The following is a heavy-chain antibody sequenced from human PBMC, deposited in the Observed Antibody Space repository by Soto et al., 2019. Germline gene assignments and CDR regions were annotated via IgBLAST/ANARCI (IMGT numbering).Heavy chain of an antibody. CDR1: GFTFSSYA. CDR2: ISGSGGST. V-gene: IGHV3-23*01. J-gene: IGHJ4*02. CDR3: VRRGYCSGGSCYQLIDY. D-gene: IGHD2-15*01. Sequence: EVQLLESGGGLVQPGGSLRLSCAASGFTFSSYAMSWVRQAPGKGLEWVSAISGSGGSTYYADSVKGRFTISRDNSKNTLYLQMNSLRAEDTAVYYCVRRGYCSGGSCYQLIDYWGQGTLVTVSS.